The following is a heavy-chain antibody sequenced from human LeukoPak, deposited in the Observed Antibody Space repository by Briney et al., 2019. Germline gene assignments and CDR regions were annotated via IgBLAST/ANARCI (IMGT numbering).Heavy chain of an antibody. Sequence: GGSLRLSCAASGFTFSSYTMSWVRQAPGKGLEWVSAISGSGGSTYYADSVKGRFTISRDNSKNTLYLQMNSLRAEDTAVYYCAKGEGSGSYYLDYWGQGTLVTVSS. J-gene: IGHJ4*02. CDR3: AKGEGSGSYYLDY. CDR2: ISGSGGST. V-gene: IGHV3-23*01. CDR1: GFTFSSYT. D-gene: IGHD1-26*01.